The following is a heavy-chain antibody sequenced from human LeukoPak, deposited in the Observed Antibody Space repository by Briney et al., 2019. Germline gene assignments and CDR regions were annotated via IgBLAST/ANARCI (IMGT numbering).Heavy chain of an antibody. Sequence: GGSLRVSCAASRFTFSSYEMNWVRQAPGKGLEWVSYISSSGSTIYYADSVKGRFTISRDNAKNSLYLQMNSLRAEDTAVYYCAREGGYSYGYYYYYGMDVWGKGTTVTVSS. D-gene: IGHD5-18*01. CDR3: AREGGYSYGYYYYYGMDV. V-gene: IGHV3-48*03. CDR2: ISSSGSTI. J-gene: IGHJ6*04. CDR1: RFTFSSYE.